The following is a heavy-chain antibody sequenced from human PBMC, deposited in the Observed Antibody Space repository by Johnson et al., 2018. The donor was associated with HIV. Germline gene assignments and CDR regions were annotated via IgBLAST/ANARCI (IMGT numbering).Heavy chain of an antibody. CDR2: ISGGGTT. CDR1: GFTFSNAW. D-gene: IGHD4/OR15-4a*01. CDR3: AKAPNWNYGASFDV. Sequence: EQLVESGGGVVQPGRSLRLSCAASGFTFSNAWMSWDRQAPGKGLEWVSTISGGGTTYYSDSAKGRFTISRDSSKDTLYLQMNSLRADDTAVYYCAKAPNWNYGASFDVGGQGTMLTVSS. J-gene: IGHJ3*01. V-gene: IGHV3-23*04.